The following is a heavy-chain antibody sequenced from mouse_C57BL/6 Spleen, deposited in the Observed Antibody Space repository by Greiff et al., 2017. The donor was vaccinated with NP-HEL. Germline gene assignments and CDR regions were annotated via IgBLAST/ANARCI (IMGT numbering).Heavy chain of an antibody. CDR1: GFTFSSYG. CDR2: ISSGGSYT. CDR3: ARDHYYGSSYDWYFDV. D-gene: IGHD1-1*01. V-gene: IGHV5-6*01. Sequence: EVQVVESGGDLVKPGGSLKLSCAASGFTFSSYGMSWVRQTPDKRLEWVATISSGGSYTYYPDSVKGRFTISRDNAKNTLYLQMSSLKSEDTAMYYCARDHYYGSSYDWYFDVWGTGTTVTVSS. J-gene: IGHJ1*03.